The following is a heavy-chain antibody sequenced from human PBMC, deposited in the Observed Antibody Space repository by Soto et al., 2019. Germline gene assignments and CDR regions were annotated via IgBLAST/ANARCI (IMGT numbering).Heavy chain of an antibody. J-gene: IGHJ3*02. V-gene: IGHV3-11*01. Sequence: QVQLVESGGGLVKPGGSLRLSCAASGFTFSDYYMSWIRQAPGKGLEWVSYISSSGSTIYYANSVKGRFTISRDNSKNTLYLQMNSLRAEDTAVYYCAKDLSGEPMAFDIWGQGTMVTVSS. CDR1: GFTFSDYY. CDR2: ISSSGSTI. D-gene: IGHD3-10*02. CDR3: AKDLSGEPMAFDI.